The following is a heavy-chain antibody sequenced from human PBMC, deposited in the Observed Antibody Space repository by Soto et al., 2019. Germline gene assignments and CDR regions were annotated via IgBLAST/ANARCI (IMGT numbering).Heavy chain of an antibody. D-gene: IGHD2-15*01. V-gene: IGHV1-18*01. J-gene: IGHJ6*02. CDR2: TSAYKGNT. CDR1: GYTFTSYV. Sequence: QVQLVQSGAEVKKPGASVKVSCKASGYTFTSYVISWVRQAPGQGLEWMGWTSAYKGNTSYAQKLQGRATMPTDTSPSRAYMELRSLRSAATAVCCCARRRWMVGGYYDGRDVCAQGTMGTVSS. CDR3: ARRRWMVGGYYDGRDV.